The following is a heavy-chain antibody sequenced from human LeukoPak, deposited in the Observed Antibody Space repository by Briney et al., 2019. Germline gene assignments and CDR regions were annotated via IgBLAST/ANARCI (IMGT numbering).Heavy chain of an antibody. CDR1: GGSISSYY. D-gene: IGHD1/OR15-1a*01. J-gene: IGHJ4*02. Sequence: SETLSLTCTVSGGSISSYYWSWIRQPPGKGLEWMGYIYYTGSTNYNPSLKSRVTISLDTSKNQFSLKLSSMTAADTAVYYCARQRVNKWNNLWSFDYWGQGTLVTVSS. CDR2: IYYTGST. CDR3: ARQRVNKWNNLWSFDY. V-gene: IGHV4-59*08.